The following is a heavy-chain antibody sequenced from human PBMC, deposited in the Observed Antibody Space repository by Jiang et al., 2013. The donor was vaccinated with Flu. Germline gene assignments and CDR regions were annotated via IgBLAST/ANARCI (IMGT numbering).Heavy chain of an antibody. J-gene: IGHJ4*02. V-gene: IGHV4-39*01. Sequence: LLKPSETLSLMCTVSGGSISSSSYHWGWIRQPPGKGLEWIGSIYYSGSTYYNPSLKSRVTISADTSKNQFSLRLTSVTAADTGVYYCARLTTGEARYSSSWYWASNYYFDYWGQGTLVTVSS. CDR3: ARLTTGEARYSSSWYWASNYYFDY. CDR1: GGSISSSSYH. D-gene: IGHD6-13*01. CDR2: IYYSGST.